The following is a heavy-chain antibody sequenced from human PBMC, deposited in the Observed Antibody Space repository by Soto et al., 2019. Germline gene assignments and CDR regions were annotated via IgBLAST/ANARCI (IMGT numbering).Heavy chain of an antibody. CDR3: ARGMLGYCTGGICYHNWFDP. CDR2: IWYDGNDK. V-gene: IGHV3-33*01. D-gene: IGHD2-15*01. CDR1: GFTFTSYS. Sequence: QVQLVESGGGVVQPGRSLRLSCAASGFTFTSYSMHWVRQAPGKGLEWVAVIWYDGNDKYYADSVKGRFTISRDNSKNTLYLPMNSLRAEDTAVYYCARGMLGYCTGGICYHNWFDPWGQGTLVTVSS. J-gene: IGHJ5*02.